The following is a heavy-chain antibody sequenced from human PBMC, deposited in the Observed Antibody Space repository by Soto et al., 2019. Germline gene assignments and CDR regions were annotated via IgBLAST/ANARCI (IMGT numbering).Heavy chain of an antibody. CDR1: GDSLSSLY. Sequence: SETLSLTCTVSGDSLSSLYWSWIRQPPGKGLEWIGYIYYSGSINYNPSLKSRVTISVDTSKNQFSLKLSSVTAADTAVYYCARSRDYDILTGSRYGMDIWGQGTTVTVSS. V-gene: IGHV4-59*01. CDR2: IYYSGSI. D-gene: IGHD3-9*01. CDR3: ARSRDYDILTGSRYGMDI. J-gene: IGHJ6*02.